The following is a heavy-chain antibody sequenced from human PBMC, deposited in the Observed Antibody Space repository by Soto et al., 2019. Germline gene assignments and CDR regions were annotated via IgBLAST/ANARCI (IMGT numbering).Heavy chain of an antibody. J-gene: IGHJ6*02. Sequence: GGSLRLSCAASGFTFSSYGMHWVRQAPGKGLEWVAVISYDGSSKYYADSVKGRFTISRDNSKNTLYLQMNSLRAEDTAVYYCAKDQRKYYGSGSYYIYGMDVWGQGTTVTVSS. CDR3: AKDQRKYYGSGSYYIYGMDV. CDR1: GFTFSSYG. CDR2: ISYDGSSK. D-gene: IGHD3-10*01. V-gene: IGHV3-30*18.